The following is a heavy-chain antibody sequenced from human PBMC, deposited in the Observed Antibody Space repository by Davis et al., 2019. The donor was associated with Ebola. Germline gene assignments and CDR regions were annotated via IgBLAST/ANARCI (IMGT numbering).Heavy chain of an antibody. CDR1: GDSVSGNNGA. Sequence: HSQTLSLTCAISGDSVSGNNGAWNWIRQSPSRGLEWLGRTYYYRSKWYIDYAVSVKSRITINPDTSKNQFSLQLNSVTPEDTAVYYCARGWLRTGMDVWGKGTTVTVSS. CDR3: ARGWLRTGMDV. V-gene: IGHV6-1*01. J-gene: IGHJ6*04. D-gene: IGHD5-12*01. CDR2: TYYYRSKWYI.